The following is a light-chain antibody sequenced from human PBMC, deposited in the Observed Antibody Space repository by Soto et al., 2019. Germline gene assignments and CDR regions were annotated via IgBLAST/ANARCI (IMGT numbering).Light chain of an antibody. V-gene: IGKV1-39*01. J-gene: IGKJ1*01. Sequence: DIQMTQSPSSLSASVGDRVTITCRASQSISSYLNWYQQKPGKAPKLLIYAASRLQSGVPSRFSGSGSGTDFTLTISSLQPEDFATYYCQQSYRYLAAFGQGTKVDIK. CDR2: AAS. CDR3: QQSYRYLAA. CDR1: QSISSY.